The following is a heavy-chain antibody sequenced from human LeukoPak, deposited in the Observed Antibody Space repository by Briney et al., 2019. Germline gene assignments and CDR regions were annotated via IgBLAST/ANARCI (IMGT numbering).Heavy chain of an antibody. V-gene: IGHV4-59*01. CDR3: ARVSFSTSVYYYYGMDV. CDR2: IYYSGST. J-gene: IGHJ6*02. Sequence: PSETLSLTCAVYGGSFSGYYWSWIRQPPGKGLEWIGYIYYSGSTNYNPSLKSRVTISVDTSKNQSSLKLSSVTAADTAVYYCARVSFSTSVYYYYGMDVWGQGTTVTVSS. D-gene: IGHD2-2*01. CDR1: GGSFSGYY.